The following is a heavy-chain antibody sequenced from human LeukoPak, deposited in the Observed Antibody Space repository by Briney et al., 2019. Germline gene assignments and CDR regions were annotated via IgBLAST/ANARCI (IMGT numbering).Heavy chain of an antibody. V-gene: IGHV3-74*01. CDR3: AKDLRGYSSFYFYY. CDR2: INSDGSST. J-gene: IGHJ4*02. CDR1: GLTFSSYW. D-gene: IGHD6-13*01. Sequence: GGSLTLSCAASGLTFSSYWMHWVRQAPGKGLVWVSSINSDGSSTSYVDSVKGRFTISRDNAKNTLYVQMNSLRDEDTSVYYCAKDLRGYSSFYFYYWGPGTLGTVSS.